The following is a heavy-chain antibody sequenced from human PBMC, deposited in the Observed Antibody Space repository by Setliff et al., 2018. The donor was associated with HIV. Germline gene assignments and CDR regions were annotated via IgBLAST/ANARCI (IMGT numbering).Heavy chain of an antibody. D-gene: IGHD3-10*01. J-gene: IGHJ4*02. V-gene: IGHV4-39*07. CDR3: VRASLPGDHVFFDY. Sequence: SETLSLTCSVSGDSVSSTDCLWGWVRQPPGMGLQWIVTLYNSEITNYNPSFKNRVTMSVDKSRNHFSLILNSVTAADTAIYYCVRASLPGDHVFFDYWGQGRLVTVSS. CDR2: LYNSEIT. CDR1: GDSVSSTDCL.